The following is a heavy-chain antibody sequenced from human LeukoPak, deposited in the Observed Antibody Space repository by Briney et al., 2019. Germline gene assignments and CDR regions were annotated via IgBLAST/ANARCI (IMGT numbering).Heavy chain of an antibody. CDR1: GFTFSSYA. CDR2: ISSNGGST. CDR3: VKDPGGRGAQRTTRGYPHFDY. V-gene: IGHV3-64D*06. J-gene: IGHJ4*02. Sequence: GGSLRLSCSASGFTFSSYAMHWVRQAPGKGLEYVSAISSNGGSTYYADSVKGRFTISRDNSKNTLYLQMSSLRAEDTAVYYCVKDPGGRGAQRTTRGYPHFDYWGQGTLVTVSS. D-gene: IGHD1-1*01.